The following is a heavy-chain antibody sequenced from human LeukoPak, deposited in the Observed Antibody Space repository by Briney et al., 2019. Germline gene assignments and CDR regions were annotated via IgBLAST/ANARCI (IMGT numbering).Heavy chain of an antibody. D-gene: IGHD6-13*01. CDR2: IHSGGNT. CDR3: ARCDSSRWNGIDY. CDR1: GLTVRSNY. Sequence: PGGSLRLSCAASGLTVRSNYMGWVRQAPGKGLEWVSVIHSGGNTYYADPVKGRFTISRDNSRNTMDLQMNSLRAEDTAVYYCARCDSSRWNGIDYWGQGTLVTVSS. J-gene: IGHJ4*02. V-gene: IGHV3-53*01.